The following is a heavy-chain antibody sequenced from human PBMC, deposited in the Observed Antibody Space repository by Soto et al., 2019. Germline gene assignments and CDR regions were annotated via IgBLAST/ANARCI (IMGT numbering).Heavy chain of an antibody. D-gene: IGHD6-13*01. CDR1: GFTFSSYD. J-gene: IGHJ6*02. Sequence: GGSLRLSCAASGFTFSSYDMHWVRQGTGQGLEWVSTIGMADNRYYLSSVTGRFTISRDDAENSLYLQMNNLKAGDTAVYYCARGGIPPGYGLDVWGQGTTFTVSS. CDR3: ARGGIPPGYGLDV. CDR2: IGMADNR. V-gene: IGHV3-13*04.